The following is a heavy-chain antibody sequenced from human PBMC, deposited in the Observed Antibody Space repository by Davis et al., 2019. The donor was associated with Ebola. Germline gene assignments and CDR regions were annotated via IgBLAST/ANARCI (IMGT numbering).Heavy chain of an antibody. D-gene: IGHD2-2*01. CDR2: IYYSGST. CDR3: AGLSTSPPALGMDV. V-gene: IGHV4-59*08. J-gene: IGHJ6*02. Sequence: SETLSLTCTVSGGSISSYYWSWIRQPPGKGLEWIGYIYYSGSTNYNPSLKSRVTISVDTSKNQFSLKLSSVTAADTAVYYCAGLSTSPPALGMDVWGQGTTATVSS. CDR1: GGSISSYY.